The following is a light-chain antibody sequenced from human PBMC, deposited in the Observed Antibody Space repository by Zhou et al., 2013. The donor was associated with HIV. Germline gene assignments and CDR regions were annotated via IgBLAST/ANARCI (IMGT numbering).Light chain of an antibody. Sequence: DIQMTQSPSAMSASVGDRVTITCRASQGISNSLVWFQQKPGKVPKRLIYAASSLQSGSHQGSAAVDLGQNSLSQSAACSLKIVLTYYCLQHKTYPLTFGGGTRVRSN. CDR1: QGISNS. CDR3: LQHKTYPLT. CDR2: AAS. J-gene: IGKJ4*01. V-gene: IGKV1-17*03.